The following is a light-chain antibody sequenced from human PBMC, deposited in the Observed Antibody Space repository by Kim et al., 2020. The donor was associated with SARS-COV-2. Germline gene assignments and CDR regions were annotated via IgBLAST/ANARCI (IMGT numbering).Light chain of an antibody. Sequence: QPRSVSGSPGQSVTISCTDYVSWYQQHPGKAPKFMIYDVSKRPSGVPDRFSGSKSGNTASLTISGLQAEDEGDYYCCSYAGSYTWVFGGGTQLTVL. J-gene: IGLJ3*02. CDR2: DVS. CDR3: CSYAGSYTWV. CDR1: Y. V-gene: IGLV2-11*01.